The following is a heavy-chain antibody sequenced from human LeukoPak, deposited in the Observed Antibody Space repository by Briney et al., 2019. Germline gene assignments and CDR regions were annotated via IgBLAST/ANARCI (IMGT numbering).Heavy chain of an antibody. D-gene: IGHD5-24*01. Sequence: GESLKISCKASGHIFTNYWIAWLRQMPGEDLEWMGIIYPGDADSSYSASFQGHVTISADKSISTAYLQWSSLKASDAAMYYCARHGVEGYNGAFYIWGQGTMVTVSS. CDR3: ARHGVEGYNGAFYI. CDR1: GHIFTNYW. J-gene: IGHJ3*02. V-gene: IGHV5-51*01. CDR2: IYPGDADS.